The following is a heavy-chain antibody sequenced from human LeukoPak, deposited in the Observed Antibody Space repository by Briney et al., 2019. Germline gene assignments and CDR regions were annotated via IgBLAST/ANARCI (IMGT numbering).Heavy chain of an antibody. V-gene: IGHV4-39*01. D-gene: IGHD4-17*01. CDR2: IYYSGST. CDR3: ARLCQVTTCAKFEC. CDR1: GVFLSSCSYY. J-gene: IGHJ4*02. Sequence: SETLSLTCTVSGVFLSSCSYYWARLRQSPGKGLAWSGSIYYSGSTLYNASFERRVNMSVDTPKNQISLKLSSVTAADTTVYYCARLCQVTTCAKFECWGQGILVSASS.